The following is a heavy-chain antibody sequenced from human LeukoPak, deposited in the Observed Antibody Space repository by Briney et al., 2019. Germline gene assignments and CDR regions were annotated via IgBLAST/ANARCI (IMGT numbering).Heavy chain of an antibody. J-gene: IGHJ3*02. Sequence: GASVKVSCKASGYTFISYAMNWVRQAPGQGLEWMGWISAYNGNTNYAQKLQGRVTMTTDTSTSTAYMELRSLRSEDTAVYYCAREDRPMATIQDAFDIWGQGTMVTVSS. CDR2: ISAYNGNT. D-gene: IGHD5-24*01. CDR1: GYTFISYA. CDR3: AREDRPMATIQDAFDI. V-gene: IGHV1-18*01.